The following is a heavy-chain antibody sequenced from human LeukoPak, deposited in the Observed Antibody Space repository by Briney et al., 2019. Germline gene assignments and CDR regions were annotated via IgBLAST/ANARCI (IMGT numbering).Heavy chain of an antibody. J-gene: IGHJ4*02. V-gene: IGHV3-23*01. CDR1: GFTFSSYA. CDR2: ISGSGGST. Sequence: PGGSLRLSCAASGFTFSSYAMSWVRQAPGKGLEWVSAISGSGGSTYYADSVKGRFTISRDNSKNTLYLQMNSLRDEDTAVYYCARGSFVDEQWRGFDYWGQGTLVTVSS. D-gene: IGHD6-19*01. CDR3: ARGSFVDEQWRGFDY.